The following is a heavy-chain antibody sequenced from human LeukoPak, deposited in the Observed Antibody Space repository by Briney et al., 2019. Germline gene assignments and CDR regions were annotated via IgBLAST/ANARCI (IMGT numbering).Heavy chain of an antibody. CDR1: GFTFSSYG. CDR2: ISYDGSNK. D-gene: IGHD2-2*01. CDR3: AKDHIDQLLGRANWFDP. J-gene: IGHJ5*02. Sequence: GGSLRLSCAASGFTFSSYGMHWVRQAPGKGLEWVAVISYDGSNKYYADSVKGRFTISRDNSKNTLYLQMNSLRAEDTAVYYCAKDHIDQLLGRANWFDPWGQGTLVTVSS. V-gene: IGHV3-30*18.